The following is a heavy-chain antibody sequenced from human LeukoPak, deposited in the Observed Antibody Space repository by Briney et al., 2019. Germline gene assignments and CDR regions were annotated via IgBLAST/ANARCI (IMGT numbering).Heavy chain of an antibody. CDR1: GYTFTGYY. CDR2: INPNSVGT. CDR3: ARLQGNCSSTSCFDY. V-gene: IGHV1-2*02. Sequence: ASVKVSCKASGYTFTGYYMHWVRQAPGQGLEWMGWINPNSVGTNYAQKFQGRVTMTRDTSIRTAYMELSRLRSDDTAVYYCARLQGNCSSTSCFDYWGQGTLVTVSS. D-gene: IGHD2-2*01. J-gene: IGHJ4*02.